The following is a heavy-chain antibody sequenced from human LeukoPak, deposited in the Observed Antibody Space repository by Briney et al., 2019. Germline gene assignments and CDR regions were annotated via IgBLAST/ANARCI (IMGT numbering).Heavy chain of an antibody. J-gene: IGHJ6*02. V-gene: IGHV4-59*01. CDR1: GGLISSYY. Sequence: PSETLSLTCTVSGGLISSYYWSWIRQPPGKGLEWIGYIYYSGSTKYNPSLKSRVTISVDTSKNQFPLKLTSVTAADTAEYYCARAPPSAAGYYYGMDVWGQGTTVTVSS. D-gene: IGHD6-13*01. CDR3: ARAPPSAAGYYYGMDV. CDR2: IYYSGST.